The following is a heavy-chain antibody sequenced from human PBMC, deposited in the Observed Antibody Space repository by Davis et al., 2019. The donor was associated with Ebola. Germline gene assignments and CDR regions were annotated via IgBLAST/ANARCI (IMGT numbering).Heavy chain of an antibody. V-gene: IGHV4-59*08. CDR1: GGSISSYY. D-gene: IGHD6-6*01. Sequence: MPGGSLRLSCTVSGGSISSYYWSWIRQPPGKGLEWIGYIYYSGSTNYNPSLKSRVTISVDTSKNQFSLRLSSVTAADTAVYYCARRYSSSEYFFGYWGQGSLVTVSS. CDR3: ARRYSSSEYFFGY. J-gene: IGHJ4*02. CDR2: IYYSGST.